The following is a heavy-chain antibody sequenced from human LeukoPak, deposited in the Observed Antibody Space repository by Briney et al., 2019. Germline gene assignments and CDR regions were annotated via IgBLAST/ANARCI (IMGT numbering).Heavy chain of an antibody. Sequence: GGSLTLSCAASGFTFRSHGMHWVRQAPGKGLEWVAYTRDDGSKNWYGDSVKGRFTISRDNPKNTLYLQMKSLRGEDTAVYYCTNGDCRGGRCSSGAYWGQGTLVTVSS. V-gene: IGHV3-30*02. CDR1: GFTFRSHG. D-gene: IGHD2-15*01. CDR2: TRDDGSKN. J-gene: IGHJ4*02. CDR3: TNGDCRGGRCSSGAY.